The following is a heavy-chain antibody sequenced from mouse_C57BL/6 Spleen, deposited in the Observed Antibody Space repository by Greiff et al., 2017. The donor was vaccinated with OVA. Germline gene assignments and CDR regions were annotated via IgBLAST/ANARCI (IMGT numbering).Heavy chain of an antibody. V-gene: IGHV2-5*01. J-gene: IGHJ1*03. CDR3: AKNGLTTVVADWYFDV. D-gene: IGHD1-1*01. Sequence: VQLQQSGPGLVQPSQSLSITCTVSGFSLTSYGVHWVRQSPGKGLEWLGVIWRGGSTDYNAAFMSRLSITKDNSKSQVFFKMNSLQADDTAIYYCAKNGLTTVVADWYFDVWGTGTTVTVSS. CDR2: IWRGGST. CDR1: GFSLTSYG.